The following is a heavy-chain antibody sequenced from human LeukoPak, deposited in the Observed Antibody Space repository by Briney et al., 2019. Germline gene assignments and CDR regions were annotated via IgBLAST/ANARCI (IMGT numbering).Heavy chain of an antibody. D-gene: IGHD3-10*01. CDR1: GGSISSYY. Sequence: SETLSLTCTVSGGSISSYYWSWIRQPPGKGLEWIGYIYYSGSTNYNPSLKSRVTISVDTSKNQFSLKLSSVTAADTAVYYCASMVRGAPDKYYGMDVWGQGTTVTVSS. V-gene: IGHV4-59*08. CDR2: IYYSGST. CDR3: ASMVRGAPDKYYGMDV. J-gene: IGHJ6*02.